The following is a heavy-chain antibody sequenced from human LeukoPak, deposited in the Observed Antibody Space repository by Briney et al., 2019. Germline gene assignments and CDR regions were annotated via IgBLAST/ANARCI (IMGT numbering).Heavy chain of an antibody. CDR1: GYSISSGYY. CDR3: ARVIGNYYGSGSYYSFQR. V-gene: IGHV4-38-2*02. J-gene: IGHJ1*01. Sequence: SETLSLTCTVSGYSISSGYYWGWIRQPPGKGLEWIGTIFHSGKTYYNPSLKSRLSISVDTSKNQSSLKLSSVTAADTAVYYCARVIGNYYGSGSYYSFQRWGQGTLVSVSS. D-gene: IGHD3-10*01. CDR2: IFHSGKT.